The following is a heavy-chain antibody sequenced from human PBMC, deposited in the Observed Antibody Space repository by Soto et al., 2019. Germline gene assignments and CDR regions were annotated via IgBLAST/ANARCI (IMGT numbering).Heavy chain of an antibody. V-gene: IGHV1-2*04. CDR2: INPNSGGT. J-gene: IGHJ4*02. D-gene: IGHD3-9*01. Sequence: ASVKVSCKASGYTFTGYYMHWVRQAPGQGLEWMGWINPNSGGTNYAQKFQGWVTMTRDTSISTANKEMGRLRSDDTAVYYCARISSGYDILTGYYPSPQFDYWGQGTLVTVSS. CDR1: GYTFTGYY. CDR3: ARISSGYDILTGYYPSPQFDY.